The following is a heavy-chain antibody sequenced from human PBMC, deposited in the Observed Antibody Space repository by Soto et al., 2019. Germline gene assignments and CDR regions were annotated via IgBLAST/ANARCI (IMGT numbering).Heavy chain of an antibody. D-gene: IGHD3-22*01. V-gene: IGHV4-39*01. Sequence: SETLSLTCTFSGGSISSSSYYWGWIRQPPGRGLEWIGSIYYSGSTYYNPSLKSRVTISVDTSKNQFSLKLSSVTAADTAVYYCARQQITMIVVVITAYNWFDPWGQGTLVTVSS. CDR3: ARQQITMIVVVITAYNWFDP. CDR1: GGSISSSSYY. CDR2: IYYSGST. J-gene: IGHJ5*02.